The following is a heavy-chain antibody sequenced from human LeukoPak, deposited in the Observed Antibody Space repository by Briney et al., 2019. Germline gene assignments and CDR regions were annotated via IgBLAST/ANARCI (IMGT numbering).Heavy chain of an antibody. Sequence: ASVKASCKASGYTFTSYAMHWVRQAPGQRLEWMGWINAGNGNTKYSQKFQGRVTITRDTSASTAYMELSSLRSEDTAVYYCARKGVWGAFDIWGQGTMVTVSS. CDR3: ARKGVWGAFDI. CDR2: INAGNGNT. CDR1: GYTFTSYA. J-gene: IGHJ3*02. V-gene: IGHV1-3*01. D-gene: IGHD7-27*01.